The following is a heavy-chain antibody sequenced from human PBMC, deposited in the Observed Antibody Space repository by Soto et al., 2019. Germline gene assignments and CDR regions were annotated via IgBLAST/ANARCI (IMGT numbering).Heavy chain of an antibody. D-gene: IGHD2-8*02. CDR2: IYPGDSDT. Sequence: GESLKISCKGSGYSFTSYWIGWVRQMPGKGLEWMGIIYPGDSDTRYSPSFLGQVTISADKSIKTTYLQWSSLKASDTAIYFCASSVLVTSTMNYFDLWGQGTLVTVS. CDR1: GYSFTSYW. V-gene: IGHV5-51*01. J-gene: IGHJ4*02. CDR3: ASSVLVTSTMNYFDL.